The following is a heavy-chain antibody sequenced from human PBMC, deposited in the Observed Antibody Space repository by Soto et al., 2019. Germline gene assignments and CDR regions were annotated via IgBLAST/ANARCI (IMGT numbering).Heavy chain of an antibody. CDR3: ASHPRDSSGYWYYFDY. V-gene: IGHV3-21*01. D-gene: IGHD3-22*01. CDR1: GFTFSSYS. CDR2: ISISSSYI. J-gene: IGHJ4*02. Sequence: GGSLRLSCAASGFTFSSYSMNWVRQAPGKGLEWVSSISISSSYIYYADSVKGRFTISRDNAKNSLYLQMNSLRAEDTAVYYCASHPRDSSGYWYYFDYWGQGTLVTVSS.